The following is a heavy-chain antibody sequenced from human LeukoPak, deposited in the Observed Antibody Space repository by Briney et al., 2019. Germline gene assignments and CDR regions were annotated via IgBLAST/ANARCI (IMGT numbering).Heavy chain of an antibody. V-gene: IGHV3-21*01. CDR3: ARGHYDILTSYYSLDY. J-gene: IGHJ4*02. CDR2: ISSSSSYI. D-gene: IGHD3-9*01. Sequence: PGGSLRLSCAASGFTFSSYNMNWVRQAPGKGLEWVSSISSSSSYIYYADSVKGRFTISRDNAKNSLYLQMNSLRAEDTAVYYCARGHYDILTSYYSLDYWGQGTLVTVSS. CDR1: GFTFSSYN.